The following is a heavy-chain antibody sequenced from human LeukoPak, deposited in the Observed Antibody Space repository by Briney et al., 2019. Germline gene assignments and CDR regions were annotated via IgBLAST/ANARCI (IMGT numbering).Heavy chain of an antibody. J-gene: IGHJ4*02. D-gene: IGHD3-22*01. CDR3: ARDGVPYYDSSGYHFDY. CDR1: GYTFTSYY. V-gene: IGHV1-46*01. CDR2: INPSGGST. Sequence: GASVKVSCKASGYTFTSYYMHWVRQAPGQGLEWMGIINPSGGSTSYAQKFQGRVTMTRDTSTGTVYMELSSLRSEDTAVYYCARDGVPYYDSSGYHFDYWGQGTLVTVSS.